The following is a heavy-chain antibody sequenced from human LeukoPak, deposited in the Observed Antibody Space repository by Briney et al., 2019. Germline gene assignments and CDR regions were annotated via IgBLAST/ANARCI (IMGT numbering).Heavy chain of an antibody. V-gene: IGHV4-30-4*01. J-gene: IGHJ4*02. D-gene: IGHD3-10*01. CDR1: GGSISSGDYY. Sequence: SETLSLTCTVSGGSISSGDYYWSWIRQPPGKGLEWIGYIYYSGSTYYNPSLKSRVTISVDTSKNQFSLKLSSVTAADTAVYYCALRGVTMVRGVIKAYDYWGQGTLVTVSS. CDR2: IYYSGST. CDR3: ALRGVTMVRGVIKAYDY.